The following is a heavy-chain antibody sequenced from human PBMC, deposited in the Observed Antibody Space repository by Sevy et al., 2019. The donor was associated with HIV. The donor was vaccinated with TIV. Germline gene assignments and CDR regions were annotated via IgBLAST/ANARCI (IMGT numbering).Heavy chain of an antibody. Sequence: ASVKVSCKASGYMFTSYGISWVRQAPGQGLEWMGWISAYNGKTNYAQKFHNRVTMTTDKSTTTAYLELRSLTSDDTAVYYCARIGTGYTSSWHSFWGQGTLVTVSS. V-gene: IGHV1-18*01. J-gene: IGHJ4*02. CDR3: ARIGTGYTSSWHSF. CDR2: ISAYNGKT. CDR1: GYMFTSYG. D-gene: IGHD6-13*01.